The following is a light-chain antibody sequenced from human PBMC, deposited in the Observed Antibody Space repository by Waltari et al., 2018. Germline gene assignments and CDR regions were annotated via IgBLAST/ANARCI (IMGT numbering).Light chain of an antibody. J-gene: IGLJ3*02. CDR3: CSYAGIWV. V-gene: IGLV2-11*01. Sequence: QSALTQPRSVSGSPGQSVTISCTGTGSDVGDFNSVSWYQQHPGKAPKLVIFVVTKRPSGVPDRFSGSQAGTSASLTVSGLQAEDEADYYCCSYAGIWVFGGGTKLTVL. CDR1: GSDVGDFNS. CDR2: VVT.